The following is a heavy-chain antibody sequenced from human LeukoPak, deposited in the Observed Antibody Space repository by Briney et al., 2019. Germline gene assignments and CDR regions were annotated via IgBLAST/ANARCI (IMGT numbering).Heavy chain of an antibody. CDR3: ARRGSGWVLSVDY. CDR1: GGPFSGYY. CDR2: INHSGST. Sequence: SETLSLTCAVYGGPFSGYYWSWIRQPPGKGLEWIGEINHSGSTNYDPSLKSRVTISVDTSKNQFSLKLSSVTAADTAVYYCARRGSGWVLSVDYWGQGTLVTVSS. J-gene: IGHJ4*02. D-gene: IGHD6-19*01. V-gene: IGHV4-34*01.